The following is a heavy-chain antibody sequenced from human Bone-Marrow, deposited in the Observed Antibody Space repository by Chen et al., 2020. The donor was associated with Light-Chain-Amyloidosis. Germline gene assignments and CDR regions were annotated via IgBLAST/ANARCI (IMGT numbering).Heavy chain of an antibody. CDR3: TNTPYDVLTGYLIFDY. J-gene: IGHJ4*02. CDR1: GFTFRNYA. V-gene: IGHV3-23*04. CDR2: ITGSNFNT. D-gene: IGHD3-9*01. Sequence: EVQLVESGGGLVQPGGSLRLSCAASGFTFRNYAMSWVRQSPGKGLEWFAAITGSNFNTYYADSVKGRFTISRDNSKTPLYLQMNSLPAEDTAMYYCTNTPYDVLTGYLIFDYWGQGNLVTVSS.